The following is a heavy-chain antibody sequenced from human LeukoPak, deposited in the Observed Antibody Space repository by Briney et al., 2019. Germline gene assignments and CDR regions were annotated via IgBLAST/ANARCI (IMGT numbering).Heavy chain of an antibody. D-gene: IGHD3-22*01. CDR3: ARDNYYDSSGFL. V-gene: IGHV4-59*12. CDR2: IDDSGST. CDR1: GGSIRSYY. Sequence: SETLSLTCTVSGGSIRSYYWSWIRQPPGKGLEWVGYIDDSGSTNYNPSLKSRVTISVDTSKNQFSLRLSSVTAADTAVYYCARDNYYDSSGFLWGQGTLVTVSS. J-gene: IGHJ4*02.